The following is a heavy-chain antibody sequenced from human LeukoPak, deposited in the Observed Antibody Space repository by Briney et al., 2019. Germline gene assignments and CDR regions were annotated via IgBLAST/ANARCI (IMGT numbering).Heavy chain of an antibody. CDR3: AKDDRWLQFCC. Sequence: PGRSLRLSCAASGFTFDDYAMHWVRQAPGKGLEWVSGISWNSGSIGYADSVRGRFTISRDNSRNTLYLQMNSLRAEDTAVYYCAKDDRWLQFCCWGQGTLVTVSA. D-gene: IGHD5-24*01. CDR2: ISWNSGSI. J-gene: IGHJ4*02. V-gene: IGHV3-9*01. CDR1: GFTFDDYA.